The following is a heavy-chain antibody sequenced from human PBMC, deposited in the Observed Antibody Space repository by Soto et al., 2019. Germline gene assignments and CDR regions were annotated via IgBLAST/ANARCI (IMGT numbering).Heavy chain of an antibody. D-gene: IGHD6-13*01. CDR3: ARESYSSSSRTRLYNWFDP. Sequence: SETLSLTCTVSGGSISSGDYYWSWIRQPPGKGLEWIGYIYYSGSTYYNPSLKSRVTISVDTSKNQFSLKLSSVTAADTAVYYCARESYSSSSRTRLYNWFDPWGQGTLVTVSS. CDR2: IYYSGST. CDR1: GGSISSGDYY. J-gene: IGHJ5*02. V-gene: IGHV4-30-4*01.